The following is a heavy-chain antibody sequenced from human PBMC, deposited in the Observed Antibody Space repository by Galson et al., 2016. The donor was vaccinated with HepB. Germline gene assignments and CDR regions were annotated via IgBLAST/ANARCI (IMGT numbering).Heavy chain of an antibody. D-gene: IGHD4-23*01. J-gene: IGHJ3*01. CDR1: GFVFYYSG. V-gene: IGHV3-33*01. Sequence: SLRLSCAASGFVFYYSGMHWVRQAPGKGLEWVAVIWDDGSQKYYADSVQGRFSISRDNSKKILYLQMNSLRGDDTAVYYCARETQDGFDLWGQGTMVTVSS. CDR2: IWDDGSQK. CDR3: ARETQDGFDL.